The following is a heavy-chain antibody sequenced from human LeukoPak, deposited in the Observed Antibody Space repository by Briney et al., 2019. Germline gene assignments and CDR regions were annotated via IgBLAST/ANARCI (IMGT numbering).Heavy chain of an antibody. CDR2: ISAYNGNT. D-gene: IGHD6-6*01. CDR3: ARVEQLGYYYYYMDV. J-gene: IGHJ6*03. Sequence: GASVTVSCKASGYTFTSYYMHWVRQAPGQGLEWMGWISAYNGNTNYAQKLQGRVTMTTDTSTSTAYMELRSLRSDDTAVYYCARVEQLGYYYYYMDVWGKGTTVTVSS. V-gene: IGHV1-18*04. CDR1: GYTFTSYY.